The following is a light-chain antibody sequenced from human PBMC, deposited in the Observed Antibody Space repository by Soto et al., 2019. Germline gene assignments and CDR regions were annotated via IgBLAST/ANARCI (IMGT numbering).Light chain of an antibody. Sequence: EIVLTQSPATLSLSPGESATLSCRASQSVSSYLAWYQQKPGQAPRLLVYDASNRAPGIPARFSGNGSGTDFTLTISNLEPEDFAVYYCQQRSNWPLITFGPGTKVDIK. CDR1: QSVSSY. V-gene: IGKV3-11*01. CDR2: DAS. J-gene: IGKJ3*01. CDR3: QQRSNWPLIT.